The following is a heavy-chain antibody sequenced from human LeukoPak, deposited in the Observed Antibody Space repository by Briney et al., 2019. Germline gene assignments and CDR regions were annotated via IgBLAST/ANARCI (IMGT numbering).Heavy chain of an antibody. CDR3: APADEQHLDG. V-gene: IGHV3-53*01. Sequence: GGSLRLSCAASGFTVSSNYMSWVRQAPGKGLEWVSVIYGGGSTYYADSVKGRFTISRDTSKNTLYLQMNSLRAEDTAVYYCAPADEQHLDGWGQGTLVTVSS. D-gene: IGHD6-13*01. J-gene: IGHJ4*02. CDR1: GFTVSSNY. CDR2: IYGGGST.